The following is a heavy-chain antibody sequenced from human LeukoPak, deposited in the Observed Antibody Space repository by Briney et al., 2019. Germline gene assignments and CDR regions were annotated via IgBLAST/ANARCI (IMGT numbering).Heavy chain of an antibody. CDR2: IYYSGST. V-gene: IGHV4-39*01. Sequence: SENLSLTCTVSGGYISSNNYYWGWIRQPPGKGLEWIGIIYYSGSTYYNPSLKSRVTISVDTSKNQFSLKLSSVTAADTAVYYCARHYSDSSGYYSRTGYYYMDVWGKGTTVTVS. CDR3: ARHYSDSSGYYSRTGYYYMDV. CDR1: GGYISSNNYY. J-gene: IGHJ6*03. D-gene: IGHD3-22*01.